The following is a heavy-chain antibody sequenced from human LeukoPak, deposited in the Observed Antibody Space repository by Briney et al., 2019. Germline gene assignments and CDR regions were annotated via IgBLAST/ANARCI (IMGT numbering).Heavy chain of an antibody. Sequence: ASVKVSCKASGYTFTSYYMHWVRQAPGQGLEWMGIINPSGGSTSYAQKFQGRVTMTRDTSTSTVYMELSSLRSEDTAVYYCARKIVVVVAATAYYYYGMDVWGKGPRVTVSS. CDR1: GYTFTSYY. J-gene: IGHJ6*04. V-gene: IGHV1-46*01. CDR2: INPSGGST. D-gene: IGHD2-15*01. CDR3: ARKIVVVVAATAYYYYGMDV.